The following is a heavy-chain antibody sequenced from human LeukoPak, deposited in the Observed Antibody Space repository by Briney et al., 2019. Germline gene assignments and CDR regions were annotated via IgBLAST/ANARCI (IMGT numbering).Heavy chain of an antibody. CDR2: ITTGGPNT. J-gene: IGHJ4*02. V-gene: IGHV3-23*01. D-gene: IGHD6-13*01. CDR3: AKTRPLDSSSWSHGDY. Sequence: GGSLRLSCTASGFTFSSYTMSWVRQAPGKGLKWVSTITTGGPNTYYADSVKDRFTVSRDDSKNTLYLQMNSLRAEDTAVYYCAKTRPLDSSSWSHGDYWGQGTLVTVSS. CDR1: GFTFSSYT.